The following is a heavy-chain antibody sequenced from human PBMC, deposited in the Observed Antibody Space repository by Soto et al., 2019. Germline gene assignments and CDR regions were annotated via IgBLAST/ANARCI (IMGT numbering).Heavy chain of an antibody. CDR3: AKTRAEASDHHYLYHLAV. CDR2: ISAGATST. D-gene: IGHD6-13*01. V-gene: IGHV3-23*01. J-gene: IGHJ6*03. Sequence: GGSLRLSCAASGFPFGSYAMGWVRQAPGKGLEWVSSISAGATSTFYADSVKGRFRISRDKSKNTLYLQENSLRAEDTAVYYCAKTRAEASDHHYLYHLAVWGKGTTVTVSS. CDR1: GFPFGSYA.